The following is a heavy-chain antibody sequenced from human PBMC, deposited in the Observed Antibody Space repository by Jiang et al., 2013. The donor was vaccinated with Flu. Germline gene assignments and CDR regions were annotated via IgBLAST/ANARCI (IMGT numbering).Heavy chain of an antibody. CDR1: GFTFRNYA. J-gene: IGHJ3*02. CDR2: ISGNDGTT. CDR3: AKDSGRGYCSGGNCYFDAFDI. D-gene: IGHD2-15*01. V-gene: IGHV3-23*01. Sequence: QLLESGGGLVQPGGSLRLSCAASGFTFRNYAMSWVRQAPGKGLEWVSSISGNDGTTYYADSVKGRFTISRDNSKNTLYLQMNSLRAEDTAVYYCAKDSGRGYCSGGNCYFDAFDIWGQGTMVTVSS.